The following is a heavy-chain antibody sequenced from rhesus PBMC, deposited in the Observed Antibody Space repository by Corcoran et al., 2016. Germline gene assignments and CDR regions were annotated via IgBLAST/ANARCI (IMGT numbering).Heavy chain of an antibody. D-gene: IGHD6-25*01. CDR3: TTDPAYFDY. Sequence: EVQLVESGGGLVQPGGSLRLSCAASGFTFSSYGMSWVRQAPGKGLEWVARIKRKAVGETADYSASVKGRFTISRDDSKNTLYLQMNSLKTEDTAVYYCTTDPAYFDYWGQGVLVTVSS. J-gene: IGHJ4*01. CDR2: IKRKAVGETA. CDR1: GFTFSSYG. V-gene: IGHV3-30*01.